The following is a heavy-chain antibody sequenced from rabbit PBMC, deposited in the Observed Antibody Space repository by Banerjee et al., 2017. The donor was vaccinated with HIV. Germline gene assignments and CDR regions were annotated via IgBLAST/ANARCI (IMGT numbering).Heavy chain of an antibody. CDR2: IYADSSGST. D-gene: IGHD8-1*01. V-gene: IGHV1S45*01. Sequence: QEQLEESGGDLVKPEGSLTLTCTASGFSFSGSYWICWVRQAPGKGLEWIACIYADSSGSTYYASWAKGRFTISKTSSTTVTLQMTSLTAADTATYFCARGYAAGGYVGRLNLWGPGTLVTVS. CDR3: ARGYAAGGYVGRLNL. J-gene: IGHJ4*01. CDR1: GFSFSGSYW.